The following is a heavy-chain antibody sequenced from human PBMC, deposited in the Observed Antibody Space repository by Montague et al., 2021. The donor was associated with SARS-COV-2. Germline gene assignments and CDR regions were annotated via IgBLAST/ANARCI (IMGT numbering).Heavy chain of an antibody. CDR3: ARLPFWAVIVVVVTASDY. V-gene: IGHV4-39*01. CDR1: GGSISNSNFY. D-gene: IGHD2-15*01. CDR2: IYNSATT. J-gene: IGHJ4*02. Sequence: SETLSLTCTVSGGSISNSNFYWGWIRQPPGKVLEWIGTIYNSATTYYNSSLKSRVTISVDTSKNQFSLKLSSVTAADTAVYYCARLPFWAVIVVVVTASDYWGQGTLVTVSS.